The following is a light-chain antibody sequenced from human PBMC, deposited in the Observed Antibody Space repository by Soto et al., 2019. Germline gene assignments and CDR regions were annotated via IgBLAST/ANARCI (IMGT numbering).Light chain of an antibody. J-gene: IGKJ4*01. Sequence: EVVMTQSPATLSVSPGERATVPCRASQRVSNNLAWYQQKPGLAPRLLIYGASTRATGIPARFSGSGYGTEFTLSISSLQSEDFAVYYCQQYHKWPLTFGGGTKVDIK. CDR2: GAS. CDR3: QQYHKWPLT. CDR1: QRVSNN. V-gene: IGKV3-15*01.